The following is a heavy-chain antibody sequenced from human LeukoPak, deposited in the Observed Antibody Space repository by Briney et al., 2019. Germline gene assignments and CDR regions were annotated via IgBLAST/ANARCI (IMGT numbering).Heavy chain of an antibody. CDR3: ARRLYSSSSGHWFDP. Sequence: PGGSLRLSCAASGFTFSSYAMHWVRQAPGKGLEWVAVISYDGSNKYYADSVKGRFTISRDNSKNTLYLQMNSLRAEDTAVYYCARRLYSSSSGHWFDPWGQGTLVTVSS. D-gene: IGHD6-6*01. CDR1: GFTFSSYA. V-gene: IGHV3-30-3*01. CDR2: ISYDGSNK. J-gene: IGHJ5*02.